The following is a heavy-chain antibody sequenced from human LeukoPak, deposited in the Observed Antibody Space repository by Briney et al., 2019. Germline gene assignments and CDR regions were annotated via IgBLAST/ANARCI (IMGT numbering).Heavy chain of an antibody. CDR3: AQDGASIRFDN. Sequence: QPGGSLRLSCAASGFTFSSYSMNWVRQAPGKGLEWVSGISGSGDVKWYADSVKGRFIISRDNSKNTLYLQMNSLRAEDTAVYYCAQDGASIRFDNWGQGTLVTVSS. CDR1: GFTFSSYS. V-gene: IGHV3-23*01. J-gene: IGHJ4*02. D-gene: IGHD3-16*01. CDR2: ISGSGDVK.